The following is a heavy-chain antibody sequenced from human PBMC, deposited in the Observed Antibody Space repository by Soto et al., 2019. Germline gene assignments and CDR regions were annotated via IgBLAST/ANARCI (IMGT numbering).Heavy chain of an antibody. CDR2: IYSGGST. V-gene: IGHV3-53*04. CDR3: ARGIAAAGTEYFQH. J-gene: IGHJ1*01. D-gene: IGHD6-13*01. Sequence: EVQLVESGGGLVQPGGSLRLSCAASGFTVSSNYMSWVRQAPGKGLEWVSVIYSGGSTYYADSVKGRFTISRHNSKNTLYLQMNSLRAEDTAVYYCARGIAAAGTEYFQHWGQGTLVNVSS. CDR1: GFTVSSNY.